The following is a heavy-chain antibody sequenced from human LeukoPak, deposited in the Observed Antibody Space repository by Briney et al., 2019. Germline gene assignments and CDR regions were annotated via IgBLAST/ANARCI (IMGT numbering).Heavy chain of an antibody. Sequence: GGSLRLSCAASGFTVSSDYMSWVRQAPGKEPEWVSTLYSGGSTYYADSVKGRFTISRDHSKNTVYLQMNSLRAEDTALYYCARTHGGAGSPNNFDYWGQGTLVTVSS. CDR1: GFTVSSDY. CDR2: LYSGGST. D-gene: IGHD3-10*01. V-gene: IGHV3-53*01. J-gene: IGHJ4*02. CDR3: ARTHGGAGSPNNFDY.